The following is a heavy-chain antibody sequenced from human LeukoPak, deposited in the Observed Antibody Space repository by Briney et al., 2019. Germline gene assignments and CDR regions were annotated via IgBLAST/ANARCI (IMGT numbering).Heavy chain of an antibody. CDR2: INPSGGST. Sequence: ASVKVSCKASGGTFSSYTISWVRQAPGQGLEWMGIINPSGGSTSYAQKSQGRVTMTRDTSTSTVYMELSSLRSEDTAVYYCARELGEAFDIWGQGTMVTVSS. D-gene: IGHD3-16*01. CDR1: GGTFSSYT. CDR3: ARELGEAFDI. V-gene: IGHV1-46*03. J-gene: IGHJ3*02.